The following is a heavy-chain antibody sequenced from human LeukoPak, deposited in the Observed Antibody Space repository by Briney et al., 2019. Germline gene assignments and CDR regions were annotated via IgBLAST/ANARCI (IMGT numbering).Heavy chain of an antibody. D-gene: IGHD3-16*01. J-gene: IGHJ4*02. CDR3: ARLRWGGLYYFDS. Sequence: GGSLRLSCAASGFTFSSYEMNWVRQAPGKGLEWVSSISSSSSYIYYADSVKGRFTISRDNAKNSLYLQMNSLRAEDTAVYYCARLRWGGLYYFDSWGQGTLVTVSS. CDR2: ISSSSSYI. V-gene: IGHV3-21*01. CDR1: GFTFSSYE.